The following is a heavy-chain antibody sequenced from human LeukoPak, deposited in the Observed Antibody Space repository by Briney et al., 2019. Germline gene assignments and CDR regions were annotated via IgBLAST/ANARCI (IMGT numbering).Heavy chain of an antibody. CDR1: GGSISSSSYY. J-gene: IGHJ3*02. Sequence: PSETLSLTCTVSGGSISSSSYYWGWIRQPPGKGLEWIGSIYYSGSTYYNPSLKSRVTISVDTSKNQFSLKLSSVTAADTAVYYCARQGHGSASGDAFDIWGQGTMVTVSS. CDR3: ARQGHGSASGDAFDI. CDR2: IYYSGST. D-gene: IGHD1-26*01. V-gene: IGHV4-39*01.